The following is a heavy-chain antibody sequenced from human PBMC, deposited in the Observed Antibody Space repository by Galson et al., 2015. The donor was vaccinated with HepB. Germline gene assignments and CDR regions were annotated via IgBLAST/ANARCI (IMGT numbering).Heavy chain of an antibody. CDR1: GYSFTGNH. J-gene: IGHJ3*01. V-gene: IGHV1-2*06. Sequence: SVKVSCKASGYSFTGNHIHWVRQVPGQGLEWMGRIHCNTGVTKYEQMFQGRVTMTRDTSISTAYMELSRLRYDDTAMYYCAKEKSGLSALDVWVQVTMVTVSS. CDR3: AKEKSGLSALDV. D-gene: IGHD5-12*01. CDR2: IHCNTGVT.